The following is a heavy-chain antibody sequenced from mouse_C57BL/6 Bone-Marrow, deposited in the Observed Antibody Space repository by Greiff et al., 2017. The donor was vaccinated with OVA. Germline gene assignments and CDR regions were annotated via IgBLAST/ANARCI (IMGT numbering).Heavy chain of an antibody. D-gene: IGHD2-4*01. Sequence: EVKLMESGPGMVKPSQSLSLTCTVTGYSITSGYDWHWIRHFPGNKLEWMGYISYSGSTNYNPSLKSRISITHDTSKNHFFLKLNSVTTEDTATYYCARGRYYDYDVNAMDYWGQGTSVTVSS. CDR2: ISYSGST. CDR1: GYSITSGYD. J-gene: IGHJ4*01. CDR3: ARGRYYDYDVNAMDY. V-gene: IGHV3-1*01.